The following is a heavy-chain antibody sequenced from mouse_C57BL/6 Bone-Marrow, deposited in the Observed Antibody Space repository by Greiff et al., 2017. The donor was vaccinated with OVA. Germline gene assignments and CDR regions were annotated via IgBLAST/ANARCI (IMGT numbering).Heavy chain of an antibody. Sequence: VKLMESGAELVRPGTSVKVSCKASGYAFTNYLIEWVKQRPGQGLEWIGVINPGSGGTNYNEKFKGKATLTADKSSSTAYMQLSSLTSEDSAVYFCARGGIITTVFDYWGQGTTLTVSS. V-gene: IGHV1-54*01. CDR2: INPGSGGT. CDR1: GYAFTNYL. D-gene: IGHD1-1*01. J-gene: IGHJ2*01. CDR3: ARGGIITTVFDY.